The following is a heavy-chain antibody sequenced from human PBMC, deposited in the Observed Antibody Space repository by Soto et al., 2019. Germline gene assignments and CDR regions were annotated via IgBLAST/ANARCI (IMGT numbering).Heavy chain of an antibody. Sequence: TGGSLRLSCVGSGFSLSNYFMSWVRQAPGKGLEWVANIKEDGSEKHYVESVEGRFTISRDNAKNSLYLQASSLRDEDTAVYYCARHQFRGMDVWGQGTTVTVSS. V-gene: IGHV3-7*03. J-gene: IGHJ6*02. CDR1: GFSLSNYF. D-gene: IGHD2-2*01. CDR2: IKEDGSEK. CDR3: ARHQFRGMDV.